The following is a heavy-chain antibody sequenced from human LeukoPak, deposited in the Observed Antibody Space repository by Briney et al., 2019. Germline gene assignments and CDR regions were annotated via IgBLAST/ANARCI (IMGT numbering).Heavy chain of an antibody. CDR2: ISGSGGST. Sequence: GGSLRLSCAASGFTFSSYAMSWVRQAPGKGLEWVSGISGSGGSTYYADSVKGRFTIPRDNSKNTLYLQMNSLRAEDTAVYYCAKDLYSRVTTVVKDYWGQGTLVTVSS. CDR1: GFTFSSYA. D-gene: IGHD4-23*01. J-gene: IGHJ4*02. CDR3: AKDLYSRVTTVVKDY. V-gene: IGHV3-23*01.